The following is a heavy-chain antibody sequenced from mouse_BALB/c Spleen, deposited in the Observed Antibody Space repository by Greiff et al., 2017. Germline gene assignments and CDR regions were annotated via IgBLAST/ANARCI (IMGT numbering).Heavy chain of an antibody. Sequence: EVQLVESGGGLVKLGGSLKLSCAASGFTFSSYYMSWVRQTPEKRLELVAAINSNGGSTYYPDTVKGRFTISRDNAKNTLYLQMSSLKSEDTALYYCARHGGPYSSGYRRYAMDYWGQGTSVTVSS. CDR1: GFTFSSYY. D-gene: IGHD3-1*01. CDR2: INSNGGST. J-gene: IGHJ4*01. CDR3: ARHGGPYSSGYRRYAMDY. V-gene: IGHV5-6-2*01.